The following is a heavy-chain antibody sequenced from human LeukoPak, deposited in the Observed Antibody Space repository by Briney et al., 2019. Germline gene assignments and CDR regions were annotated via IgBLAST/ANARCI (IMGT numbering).Heavy chain of an antibody. Sequence: GGSMRLSCAASGFTFNNYPMGWVRQAQGEGLEWLSAIGGEKSGSWTKSADSVKGRFTISRDNSENTLYLQMDSLTVEDTAVYYCARAGVISGWDYWGQGVLVTVSS. J-gene: IGHJ4*02. CDR1: GFTFNNYP. CDR2: IGGEKSGSWT. CDR3: ARAGVISGWDY. V-gene: IGHV3-23*01. D-gene: IGHD3-3*02.